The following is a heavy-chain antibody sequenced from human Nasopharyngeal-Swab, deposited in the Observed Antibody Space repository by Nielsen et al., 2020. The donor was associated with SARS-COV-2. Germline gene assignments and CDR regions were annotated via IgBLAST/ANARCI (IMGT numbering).Heavy chain of an antibody. J-gene: IGHJ5*02. V-gene: IGHV4-39*01. CDR1: GASIRSNNYH. CDR2: ISSSGTT. CDR3: ARQSPPITTWAGYWFDP. Sequence: SETLSLTCTVSGASIRSNNYHWGWIRQPPGKGLEWIGSISSSGTTYYNPSLGSRVTISIDTSKNQFSLELTSVTATDAAVYYCARQSPPITTWAGYWFDPWGQGTLVTVSS. D-gene: IGHD4-11*01.